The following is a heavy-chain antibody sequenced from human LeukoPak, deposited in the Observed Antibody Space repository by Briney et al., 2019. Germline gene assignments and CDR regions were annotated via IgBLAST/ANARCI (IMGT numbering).Heavy chain of an antibody. V-gene: IGHV5-51*01. Sequence: GESLKISCKGSGYSFTSYWIGWVRQMPGKGLEWMGIIYPGDSDTRYSPSFQGQVTISADKSISTAYLQWSSLKASDTAMYYCARSSKEDSSGYYRSWFDPWGQGTLVTVSS. J-gene: IGHJ5*02. CDR1: GYSFTSYW. CDR3: ARSSKEDSSGYYRSWFDP. D-gene: IGHD3-22*01. CDR2: IYPGDSDT.